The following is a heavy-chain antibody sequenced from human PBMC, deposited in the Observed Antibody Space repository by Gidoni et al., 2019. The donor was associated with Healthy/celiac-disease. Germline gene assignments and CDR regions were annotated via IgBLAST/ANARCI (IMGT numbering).Heavy chain of an antibody. CDR2: IIPIFGTA. J-gene: IGHJ5*02. CDR1: GGTFSSYA. CDR3: ATRGYSYGYQGWFDP. Sequence: QVQLVQSGAEVKKPGSSVKVSCKASGGTFSSYAISWVRQAPGQGREWMGGIIPIFGTANYAQKCQGRVTITADESTSTAYMELSSLRSEDTAVYYCATRGYSYGYQGWFDPWGQGTLVTVSS. D-gene: IGHD5-18*01. V-gene: IGHV1-69*01.